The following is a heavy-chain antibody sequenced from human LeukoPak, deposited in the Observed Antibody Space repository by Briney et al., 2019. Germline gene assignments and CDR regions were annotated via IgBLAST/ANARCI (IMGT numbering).Heavy chain of an antibody. D-gene: IGHD6-19*01. V-gene: IGHV3-21*01. CDR2: ISSSSSYI. CDR3: ARDHPYSSGWTALDY. J-gene: IGHJ4*02. Sequence: GGSLRLSCAAPGFTFSSYSMNWVRQAPGKGLEWVSSISSSSSYIYYADSVKGRFTISRDNAKNSLYLQMNSLRAEDTAVYYCARDHPYSSGWTALDYWGQGTLVTVSS. CDR1: GFTFSSYS.